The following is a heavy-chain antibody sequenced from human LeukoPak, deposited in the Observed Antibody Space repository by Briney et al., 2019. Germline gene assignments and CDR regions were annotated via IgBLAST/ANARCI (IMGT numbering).Heavy chain of an antibody. V-gene: IGHV3-23*01. CDR3: AKGPLTEVAGTTWDF. CDR2: ISGSGANS. J-gene: IGHJ4*02. Sequence: GGSLRLSCAASGFTFSNFAMSWVRQTPGKGLEWVSGISGSGANSYYADSVKGRFTISRDNSKNTLYLQMNSLRADDTAVYYCAKGPLTEVAGTTWDFWGQGTLVTVSS. D-gene: IGHD6-19*01. CDR1: GFTFSNFA.